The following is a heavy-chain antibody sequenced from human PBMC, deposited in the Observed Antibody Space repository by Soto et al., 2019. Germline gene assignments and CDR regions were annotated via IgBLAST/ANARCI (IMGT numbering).Heavy chain of an antibody. Sequence: ASVKVSCKASGYTFTSYDINWVRQATGQGLEWMGWMNPNSGNTGYAQKFQGRVTMTRNMSTSTAYMELSSLRSEDTAVYYCAAAGYCSSTSCHANYYYYGMDVWGQGTTVTVSS. V-gene: IGHV1-8*01. CDR2: MNPNSGNT. J-gene: IGHJ6*02. CDR1: GYTFTSYD. CDR3: AAAGYCSSTSCHANYYYYGMDV. D-gene: IGHD2-2*01.